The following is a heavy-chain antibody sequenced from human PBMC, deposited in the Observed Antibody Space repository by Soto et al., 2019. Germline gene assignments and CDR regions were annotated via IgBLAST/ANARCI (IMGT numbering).Heavy chain of an antibody. D-gene: IGHD3-10*01. V-gene: IGHV2-70*01. CDR3: ARTILRGGAQGAFDI. J-gene: IGHJ3*02. CDR1: GFSLSTSGMC. CDR2: IDWDDDK. Sequence: SGPTLVNRTQTLTLTCTFSGFSLSTSGMCVSWIRQPPGKALEWLALIDWDDDKYYSTSLKTRLTISKDTSKNQVVLTMTNMDPGDTATYYCARTILRGGAQGAFDIGGQGTMVTVSS.